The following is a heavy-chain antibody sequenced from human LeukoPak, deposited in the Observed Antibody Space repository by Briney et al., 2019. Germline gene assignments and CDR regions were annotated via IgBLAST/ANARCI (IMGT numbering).Heavy chain of an antibody. D-gene: IGHD2/OR15-2a*01. CDR3: ARDLSTSSTWELDY. CDR2: INPKSGGT. J-gene: IGHJ4*02. Sequence: ASVKVSCKASGYTFTDYLIHWVRQAPGQGLEYMGWINPKSGGTEYAQKFLGRVTMTRDTSTGTASMELSRLRSDDTAVYLCARDLSTSSTWELDYWGQGTLVTVSS. CDR1: GYTFTDYL. V-gene: IGHV1-2*02.